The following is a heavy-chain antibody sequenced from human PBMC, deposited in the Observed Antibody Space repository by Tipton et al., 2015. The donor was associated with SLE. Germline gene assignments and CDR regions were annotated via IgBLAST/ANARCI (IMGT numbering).Heavy chain of an antibody. CDR2: IYHSGST. CDR1: GGSISSGSYY. Sequence: TLSLTCTVSGGSISSGSYYWGWIRQPPGKGLEWIGSIYHSGSTYYNPSLKSRVTISVDTSKNQFSLKLSSVTAADTAVYYCARDPKTGIQDAFDIWGQGTMVTVSS. V-gene: IGHV4-39*07. D-gene: IGHD3-10*01. CDR3: ARDPKTGIQDAFDI. J-gene: IGHJ3*02.